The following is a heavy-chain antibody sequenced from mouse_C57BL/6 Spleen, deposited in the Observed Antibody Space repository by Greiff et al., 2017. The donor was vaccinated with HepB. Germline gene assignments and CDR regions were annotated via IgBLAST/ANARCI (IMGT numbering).Heavy chain of an antibody. Sequence: QVHVKQSGAELARPGASVKLSCKASGYTFTSYGISWVKQRTGQGLEWIGEIYPRSGNTYYNEKFKGKATLTADKSSSTAYMELRSLTSEDSAVYFCARERITTVVATGDYFDYWGQGTTLTGAS. D-gene: IGHD1-1*01. V-gene: IGHV1-81*01. J-gene: IGHJ2*01. CDR3: ARERITTVVATGDYFDY. CDR2: IYPRSGNT. CDR1: GYTFTSYG.